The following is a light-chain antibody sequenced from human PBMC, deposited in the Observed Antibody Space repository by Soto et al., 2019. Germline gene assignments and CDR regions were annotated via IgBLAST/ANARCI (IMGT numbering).Light chain of an antibody. J-gene: IGLJ1*01. CDR3: AAWDDSLNGPV. CDR1: TSNIGSNA. V-gene: IGLV1-44*01. CDR2: SDD. Sequence: QSVLTQPPSASGTPGQRVTISCSGSTSNIGSNAVHWYQRLPGTAPKFLVYSDDQRPSGVPGRFSSSKSGTSASLAISGLQSEDEADYYCAAWDDSLNGPVFGTGTKVTVL.